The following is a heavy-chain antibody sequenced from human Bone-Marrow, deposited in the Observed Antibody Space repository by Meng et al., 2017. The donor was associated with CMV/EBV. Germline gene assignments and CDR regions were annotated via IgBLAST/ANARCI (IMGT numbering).Heavy chain of an antibody. CDR3: ARLYLPIASYGMDV. J-gene: IGHJ6*02. V-gene: IGHV5-51*01. CDR2: IYPGDSDT. CDR1: GYSFSSYW. D-gene: IGHD2-2*02. Sequence: KVSCKGSGYSFSSYWIAWVRQMPGKGLEWMGIIYPGDSDTRYRPSFQGQVTISADKSISTAYLQWSSLKASDTAMYYCARLYLPIASYGMDVWGQGTTVTVSS.